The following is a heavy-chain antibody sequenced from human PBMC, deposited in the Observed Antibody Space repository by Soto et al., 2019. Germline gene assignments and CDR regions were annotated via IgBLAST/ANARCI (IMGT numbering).Heavy chain of an antibody. CDR3: ARGGMVRGKTLTTDYYGMDV. J-gene: IGHJ6*02. Sequence: ASVKVSCKASGYTFTSYYMHWVRQAPGQGLEWMGIINPSGGSTSYAQKFQGRVTMTRDTSTSTVYMELSSLRSEDTAVYYCARGGMVRGKTLTTDYYGMDVLGQGTTVTVSS. CDR2: INPSGGST. D-gene: IGHD3-10*01. CDR1: GYTFTSYY. V-gene: IGHV1-46*01.